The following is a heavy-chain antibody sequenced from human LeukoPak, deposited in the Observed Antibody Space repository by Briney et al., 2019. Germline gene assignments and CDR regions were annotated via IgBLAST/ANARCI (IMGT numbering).Heavy chain of an antibody. CDR1: GGSISSSSYY. J-gene: IGHJ4*02. Sequence: PSETLSLTCTVSGGSISSSSYYWGWIRQPPGKGLEWIGSTYYSGSTYYNPSLKSRVTISVDTSKNQFSLKLSSVTAADTAVYYCARHGLGFGELIDYWGQGTLVTVSS. D-gene: IGHD3-10*01. CDR2: TYYSGST. V-gene: IGHV4-39*01. CDR3: ARHGLGFGELIDY.